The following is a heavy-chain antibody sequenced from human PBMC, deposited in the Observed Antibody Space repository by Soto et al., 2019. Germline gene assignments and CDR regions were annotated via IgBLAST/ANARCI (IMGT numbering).Heavy chain of an antibody. CDR3: ARSYIVEMATITSFDY. J-gene: IGHJ4*02. Sequence: QVQLVQSGAEVKKPGSSVKVSCKASGGTFSSYTISWVRQAPGQGLEWMGRIIPILGIANYAQKFQGRVTITADKATSTAYMELSSLRSEDTAVYYCARSYIVEMATITSFDYWGQGTLVTVSS. V-gene: IGHV1-69*02. CDR2: IIPILGIA. D-gene: IGHD5-12*01. CDR1: GGTFSSYT.